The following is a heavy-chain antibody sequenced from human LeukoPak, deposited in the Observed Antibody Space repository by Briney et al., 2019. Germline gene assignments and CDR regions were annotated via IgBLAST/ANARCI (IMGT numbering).Heavy chain of an antibody. CDR1: GFSFSSFS. V-gene: IGHV3-21*01. J-gene: IGHJ6*03. Sequence: GGSLRLSCAASGFSFSSFSMNWVRQAPGKGLEWVSYISGGSSFTYYVDSVKGRFTISRDNAKNSLYLQMNSLRAEDTAVYYCAREDRGYNYGKRYYYYYMDVCGKGTTVTVSS. D-gene: IGHD5-18*01. CDR3: AREDRGYNYGKRYYYYYMDV. CDR2: ISGGSSFT.